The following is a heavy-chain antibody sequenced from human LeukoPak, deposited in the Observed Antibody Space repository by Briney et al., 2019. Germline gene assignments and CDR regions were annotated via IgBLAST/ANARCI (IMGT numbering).Heavy chain of an antibody. CDR2: INHSGST. D-gene: IGHD3-22*01. Sequence: SETLSLTCTVSGGSISSYYWSWIRQPPGKGLEWIGEINHSGSTNYNPSLKSPVTTSVDTSKNQFSLKLSSVTAADTAVYYCARRGPYYYDSSGYYYYWGQGTLVTVSS. CDR3: ARRGPYYYDSSGYYYY. V-gene: IGHV4-34*01. CDR1: GGSISSYY. J-gene: IGHJ4*02.